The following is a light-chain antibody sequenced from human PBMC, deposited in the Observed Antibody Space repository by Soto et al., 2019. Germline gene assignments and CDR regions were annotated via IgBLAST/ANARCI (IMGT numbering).Light chain of an antibody. V-gene: IGKV1-5*01. Sequence: DIQMTQSPSTLSASVGDRVTITCRASQRMSGFLAWYQQKPGKAPQLLISDASSLESGVPSRFSGSGSGTDFTLTISSLQPEDFATYYCLQDYNYPITFGQGTRLEI. CDR3: LQDYNYPIT. CDR1: QRMSGF. J-gene: IGKJ5*01. CDR2: DAS.